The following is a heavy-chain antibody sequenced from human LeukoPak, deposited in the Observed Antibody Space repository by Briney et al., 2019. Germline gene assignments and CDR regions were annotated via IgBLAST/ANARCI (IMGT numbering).Heavy chain of an antibody. Sequence: GGSLRLSCAASGFTFSSYAMHWVRQAPGKGLEWVSYISSSGSDIYYADSVKGRFTISRDNAKNSLYLHINSLRAEDTAVYYCARDYGGSSPFDYWRQGTLVTVSS. CDR3: ARDYGGSSPFDY. J-gene: IGHJ4*02. D-gene: IGHD4-23*01. CDR1: GFTFSSYA. CDR2: ISSSGSDI. V-gene: IGHV3-48*03.